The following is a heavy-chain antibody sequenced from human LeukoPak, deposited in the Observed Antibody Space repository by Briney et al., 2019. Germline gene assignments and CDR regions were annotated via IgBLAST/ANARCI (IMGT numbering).Heavy chain of an antibody. J-gene: IGHJ6*03. Sequence: SETLSLTCTVSGGSISSYYWSWIRQPPGKGLEWIGYIYYSGSTNYNPSLKSRVTISVDTSKNQFSLKLRSVTAADTAVYYCARSWWITGTTYYCYYMDVWGKGTTVTVSS. CDR3: ARSWWITGTTYYCYYMDV. CDR2: IYYSGST. D-gene: IGHD1-7*01. V-gene: IGHV4-59*01. CDR1: GGSISSYY.